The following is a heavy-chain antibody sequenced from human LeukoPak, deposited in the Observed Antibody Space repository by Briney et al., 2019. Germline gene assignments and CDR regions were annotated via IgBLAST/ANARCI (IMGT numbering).Heavy chain of an antibody. CDR2: MYYSGST. D-gene: IGHD1-26*01. CDR3: ARYSGSYYLDY. J-gene: IGHJ4*02. Sequence: SQTLSLTCTVSGGPISSGDYYWSWIRQPPGKGLEWIGYMYYSGSTYYNPSLKSRVTISVDTSKNQFSLKLNSVTAADTAVYYCARYSGSYYLDYWGQGTLVTVSS. CDR1: GGPISSGDYY. V-gene: IGHV4-30-4*01.